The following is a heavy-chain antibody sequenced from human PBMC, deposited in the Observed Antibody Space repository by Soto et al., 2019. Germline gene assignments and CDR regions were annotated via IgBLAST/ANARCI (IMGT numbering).Heavy chain of an antibody. CDR2: ISSSSSTI. D-gene: IGHD3-10*01. CDR1: GFTFSSYS. J-gene: IGHJ4*02. Sequence: GGSLRLSCAASGFTFSSYSMNWVRQAPGKGLEWVSYISSSSSTIYYADSVKGRFTISRDNAKNSLYLQMNSLRDEDTAVYYCVKVEITMVRGVRSYYFDYWGQGTLVTVSS. CDR3: VKVEITMVRGVRSYYFDY. V-gene: IGHV3-48*02.